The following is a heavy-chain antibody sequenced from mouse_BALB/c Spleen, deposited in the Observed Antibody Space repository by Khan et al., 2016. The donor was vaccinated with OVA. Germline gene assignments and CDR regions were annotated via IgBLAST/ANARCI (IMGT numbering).Heavy chain of an antibody. V-gene: IGHV5-4*02. CDR2: ISDGGTYT. CDR3: SREWGLYRYAWFAY. D-gene: IGHD2-14*01. CDR1: GFTCSSYY. J-gene: IGHJ3*01. Sequence: EVELVESGGGLVKPGGSLPLYCPVSGFTCSSYYMFWVRQTPEKRLEWVATISDGGTYTYYPDSVKGRFTISRDNAKNNLYLQMSSRKSEDAAMYYCSREWGLYRYAWFAYWGQGTLVTVSA.